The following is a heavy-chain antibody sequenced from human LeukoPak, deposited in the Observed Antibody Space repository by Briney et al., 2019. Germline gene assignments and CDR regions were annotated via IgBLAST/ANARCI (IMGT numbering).Heavy chain of an antibody. Sequence: ASVKVSCKASGYTFTSYGISWVRQAPGQGLEWMGWINPNSGGTNYAQKFQGRVTMTRDTSISTAYMELSRLRSDDTAVYYCARGDYDFWSGYRMDVWGKGTTVTVSS. CDR2: INPNSGGT. CDR3: ARGDYDFWSGYRMDV. D-gene: IGHD3-3*01. CDR1: GYTFTSYG. J-gene: IGHJ6*04. V-gene: IGHV1-2*02.